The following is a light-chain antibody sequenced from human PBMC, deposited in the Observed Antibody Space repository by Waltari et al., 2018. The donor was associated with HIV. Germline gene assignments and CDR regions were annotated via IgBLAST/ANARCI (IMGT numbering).Light chain of an antibody. CDR2: GSS. CDR3: QQYYDWPRT. V-gene: IGKV3-15*01. J-gene: IGKJ1*01. Sequence: EIVLTQSPATPSVSPGERATLSCRASHSVSTNLAWYQQKHGQAPRLLIHGSSTRAPGVAARFSGSASGTAFTLTISSLQSEDFALYYCQQYYDWPRTFGQGTKVE. CDR1: HSVSTN.